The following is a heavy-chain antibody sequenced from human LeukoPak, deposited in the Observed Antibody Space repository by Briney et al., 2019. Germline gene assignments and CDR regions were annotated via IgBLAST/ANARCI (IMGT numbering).Heavy chain of an antibody. CDR1: GGSISSYY. CDR2: IYTSGST. Sequence: SETLSLTCTVSGGSISSYYWSWIRQPPGKGLEWLGYIYTSGSTNYNPSLKSRVTISVDTSKNQFSLKLSSVTAADTAVYYCARHRGDGYNFDYYYYMDVWGKGTTVTVSS. D-gene: IGHD5-24*01. V-gene: IGHV4-4*09. J-gene: IGHJ6*03. CDR3: ARHRGDGYNFDYYYYMDV.